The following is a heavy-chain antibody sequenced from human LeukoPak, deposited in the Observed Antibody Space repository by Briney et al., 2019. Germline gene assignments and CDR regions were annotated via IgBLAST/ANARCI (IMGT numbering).Heavy chain of an antibody. CDR2: IYYSGTT. V-gene: IGHV4-59*01. CDR1: GGSISSYY. CDR3: VRHSGSGSKKYYFDY. D-gene: IGHD3-10*01. Sequence: SETLSLTCTVSGGSISSYYWSWIRQPPGKGLEWIGYIYYSGTTNYNPSLESRVTISVDTSKNQFSLKLTSVTAADTAVYYCVRHSGSGSKKYYFDYWGQGTLVTVSS. J-gene: IGHJ4*02.